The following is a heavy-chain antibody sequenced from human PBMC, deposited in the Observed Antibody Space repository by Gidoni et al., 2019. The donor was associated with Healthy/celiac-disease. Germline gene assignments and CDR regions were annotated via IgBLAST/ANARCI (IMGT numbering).Heavy chain of an antibody. CDR1: GFSLSTSGVG. J-gene: IGHJ4*02. Sequence: QITLKESGPTLVKPTQTLTLTCTFSGFSLSTSGVGVGWIRQPPGKALEWLALIYWDDDKRYSPSLKSRLTITKDTSKNQVVLTMTNMDPVDTATYYCAHRTYYYDSSGYSPYFDYWGQGTLVTVSS. D-gene: IGHD3-22*01. V-gene: IGHV2-5*02. CDR2: IYWDDDK. CDR3: AHRTYYYDSSGYSPYFDY.